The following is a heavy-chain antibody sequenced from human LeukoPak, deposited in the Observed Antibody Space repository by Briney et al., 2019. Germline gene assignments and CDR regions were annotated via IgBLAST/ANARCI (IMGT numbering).Heavy chain of an antibody. D-gene: IGHD3-16*01. CDR3: ARDGGVGFDY. CDR1: GGSISSYY. Sequence: SETLSLTCTVSGGSISSYYWSWIRQPPGKGLEWIGYIYYSGTTNYNPSLKSRVTISVDTSKNQFSLKLSSVTAADTAVYYCARDGGVGFDYWGQGTLVTVSS. V-gene: IGHV4-59*01. CDR2: IYYSGTT. J-gene: IGHJ4*02.